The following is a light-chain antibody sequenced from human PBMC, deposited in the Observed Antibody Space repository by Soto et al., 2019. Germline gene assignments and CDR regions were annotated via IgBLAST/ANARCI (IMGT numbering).Light chain of an antibody. Sequence: QAVVTQPASVSGSPGQSITISCTGTSSDIGNYNYVSWYQQHPGKAPKFMIYDVSNRPSGVSNRFSGAKSGNTASLTISGLQADDEADYYCISFTSSSTRVFGPGTKVTVL. J-gene: IGLJ1*01. CDR3: ISFTSSSTRV. CDR2: DVS. V-gene: IGLV2-14*03. CDR1: SSDIGNYNY.